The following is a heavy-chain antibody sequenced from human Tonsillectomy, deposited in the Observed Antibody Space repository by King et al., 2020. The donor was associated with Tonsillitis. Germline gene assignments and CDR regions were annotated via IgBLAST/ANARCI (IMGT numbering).Heavy chain of an antibody. J-gene: IGHJ4*02. CDR1: GGTFSNNI. CDR3: ATGLVGADY. CDR2: IIPALGTA. Sequence: VQLVQSGAEVKKSGSSVKVSCEASGGTFSNNIISWVRQAPGQGLEWVGGIIPALGTANYAQKFQGRFTLSADESTNTAYMEVSSLRSEDTAIYYCATGLVGADYWGRGTLVTVSS. D-gene: IGHD1-26*01. V-gene: IGHV1-69*01.